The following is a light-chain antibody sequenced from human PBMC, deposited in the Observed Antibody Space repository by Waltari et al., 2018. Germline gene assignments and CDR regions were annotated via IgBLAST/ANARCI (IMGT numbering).Light chain of an antibody. J-gene: IGKJ2*01. CDR3: QQYYTAPYT. CDR1: KNFLSSVNNKNS. CDR2: WAS. V-gene: IGKV4-1*01. Sequence: DIVMTQSPDSLAVSLGERATINCKSSKNFLSSVNNKNSLAWYQRKPGQSPKLLIYWASTRESGVPDRFSGSGSGTDFTLTISSLQAEDVAVYYCQQYYTAPYTFGQGTKVEIK.